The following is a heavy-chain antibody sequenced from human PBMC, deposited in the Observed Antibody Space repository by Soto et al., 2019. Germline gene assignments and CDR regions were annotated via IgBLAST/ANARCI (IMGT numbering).Heavy chain of an antibody. CDR3: ARDPGGGYPNWGYYYGMDV. V-gene: IGHV1-69*01. CDR1: GGTFSSYA. Sequence: QVQLVQSGAEVKKPGSSVKVSCKASGGTFSSYAISWVRQAPGQGLEWMGGIIPIFGTANYAQKFQGRVTITADESTSTAYMELSSLRSEDTAVYYCARDPGGGYPNWGYYYGMDVWGQGTTVTVSS. J-gene: IGHJ6*02. CDR2: IIPIFGTA. D-gene: IGHD5-12*01.